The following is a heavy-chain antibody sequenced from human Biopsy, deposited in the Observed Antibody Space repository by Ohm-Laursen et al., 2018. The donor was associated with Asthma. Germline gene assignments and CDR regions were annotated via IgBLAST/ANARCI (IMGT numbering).Heavy chain of an antibody. CDR1: GFSFNNFA. J-gene: IGHJ3*02. CDR2: ISKDASTQ. D-gene: IGHD1-1*01. Sequence: SLRLSCAAPGFSFNNFAIHWVRQAPGKGLEWVGVISKDASTQDYADSVKGRFTMARDNSKNTLDLQMNSLREEDTAVYYCVRDGTDDAFDIWGQGTVVSVSS. CDR3: VRDGTDDAFDI. V-gene: IGHV3-30*01.